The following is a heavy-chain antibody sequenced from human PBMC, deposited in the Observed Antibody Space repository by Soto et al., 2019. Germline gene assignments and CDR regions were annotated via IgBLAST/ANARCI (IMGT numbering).Heavy chain of an antibody. D-gene: IGHD3-10*01. Sequence: QVTLKESGPVLVKPTETLTLTCTVSGFSLSNARMGVSWIRQPPGKALEWLAHIFSNDEKSYSTSLKSRLTISKVTSKSQVVLTMTNMDPVYTATYYCARLWGPSGVAYYCRYVWGQGNTVTDAS. V-gene: IGHV2-26*01. CDR2: IFSNDEK. CDR1: GFSLSNARMG. J-gene: IGHJ6*02. CDR3: ARLWGPSGVAYYCRYV.